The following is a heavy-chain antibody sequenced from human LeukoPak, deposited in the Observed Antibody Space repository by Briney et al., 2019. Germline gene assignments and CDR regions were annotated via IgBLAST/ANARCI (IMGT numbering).Heavy chain of an antibody. D-gene: IGHD3-3*01. CDR1: GGSTSSYY. V-gene: IGHV4-59*01. CDR3: ARVKSGTLQY. Sequence: SETLSLTCTVSGGSTSSYYWSWIRQPPGKGLEWIGYIYYSGSTNYNPSLKSRVTISVDTSKNQFSLKLSSVTAADTAVYYCARVKSGTLQYWGQGTLVTVSS. J-gene: IGHJ4*02. CDR2: IYYSGST.